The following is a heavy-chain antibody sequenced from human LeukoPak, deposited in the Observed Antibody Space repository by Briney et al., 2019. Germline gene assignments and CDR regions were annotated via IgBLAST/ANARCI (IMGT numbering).Heavy chain of an antibody. Sequence: SGTLSLTCAVSGGSMSSYYWSWIRQPPGKGLEWIGYIYYSGSTNCNPSLKSRVTISVDTSKNQFSLKLSSVTAADTAVYYCALGTYYYYMDVWGKGTTATISS. CDR1: GGSMSSYY. V-gene: IGHV4-59*01. CDR2: IYYSGST. J-gene: IGHJ6*03. CDR3: ALGTYYYYMDV.